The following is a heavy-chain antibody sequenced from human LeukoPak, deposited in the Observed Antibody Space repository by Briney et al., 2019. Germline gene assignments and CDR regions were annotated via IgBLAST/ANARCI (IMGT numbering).Heavy chain of an antibody. CDR3: ARDRYCSGGSCLTGWFDP. D-gene: IGHD2-15*01. CDR2: INPNSGGT. J-gene: IGHJ5*02. Sequence: AASVKVSCKASGYTFTGYYMHWVRQAPGQGLEWMGWINPNSGGTNYAQKFQGRVTMTRDTSISTAYMELSRLRSDDTAVYYCARDRYCSGGSCLTGWFDPWGQGTLVTVSS. CDR1: GYTFTGYY. V-gene: IGHV1-2*02.